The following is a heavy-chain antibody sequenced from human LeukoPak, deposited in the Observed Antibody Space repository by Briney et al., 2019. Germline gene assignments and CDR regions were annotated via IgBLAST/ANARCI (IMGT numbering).Heavy chain of an antibody. V-gene: IGHV3-7*01. Sequence: PGGSLRLSCAASGFTVSSNYMSWVRQAPGKGLEWVATIKPDGGDKYYVDSVKGRFTISRDNARNSLFLQMNSLRAEDTAVYYCARDRSTVAGIDYWGQGTLVTVSS. CDR2: IKPDGGDK. D-gene: IGHD6-19*01. J-gene: IGHJ4*02. CDR3: ARDRSTVAGIDY. CDR1: GFTVSSNY.